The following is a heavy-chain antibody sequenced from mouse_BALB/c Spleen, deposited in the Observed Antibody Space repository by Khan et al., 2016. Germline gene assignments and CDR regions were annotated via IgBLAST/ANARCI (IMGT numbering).Heavy chain of an antibody. CDR1: GYTFTSYW. V-gene: IGHV1-87*01. Sequence: VELVESGAELARPGASVKLSCKASGYTFTSYWMQWVKQRPGQGLEWIGAIYPGDGDTRYTQKFTGKATLTADKSSSTAYMQLSSLASEDSAVSYSASYYGSSYDYFDYWGQGTTLTVSS. CDR3: ASYYGSSYDYFDY. J-gene: IGHJ2*01. CDR2: IYPGDGDT. D-gene: IGHD1-1*01.